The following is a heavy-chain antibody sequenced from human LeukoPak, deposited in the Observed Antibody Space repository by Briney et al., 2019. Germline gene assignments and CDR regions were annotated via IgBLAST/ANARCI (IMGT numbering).Heavy chain of an antibody. CDR3: AKIPATLTPSDAFDI. D-gene: IGHD2-2*01. J-gene: IGHJ3*02. Sequence: GRSLRLSCAASGFTFSSYGMHWVRQAPGKGLEWVAVISYDGSNKYYADSVKGRFTISRDNSKNTLYLQMNSLRAEDTAVYYCAKIPATLTPSDAFDIWGQGTMVTVSS. CDR2: ISYDGSNK. CDR1: GFTFSSYG. V-gene: IGHV3-30*18.